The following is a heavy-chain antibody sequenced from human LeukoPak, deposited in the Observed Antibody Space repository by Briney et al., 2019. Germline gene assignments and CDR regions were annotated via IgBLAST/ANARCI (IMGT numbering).Heavy chain of an antibody. D-gene: IGHD2-8*01. J-gene: IGHJ5*02. Sequence: PSQTLSLTCAVYGGSFSGYYWSWIRQPPGKGLEWIGEINHSGSTNYNPSLKSRVTISVDTSKNQFSLKLSSVTAADTAVYYCARSLARYCTNGVCTTFFVFDPWGQGTLVTVPS. CDR2: INHSGST. CDR1: GGSFSGYY. CDR3: ARSLARYCTNGVCTTFFVFDP. V-gene: IGHV4-34*01.